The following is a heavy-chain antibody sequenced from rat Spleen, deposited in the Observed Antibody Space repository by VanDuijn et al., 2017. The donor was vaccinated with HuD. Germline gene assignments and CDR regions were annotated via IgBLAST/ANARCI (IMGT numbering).Heavy chain of an antibody. Sequence: EVQLVESGGGLVQPGRSMKLSCAASGFTFSSFPMAWVRQAPTKGLEWVATISTSGGSIYYPDSVKGRFTISRDNAQNTLYLQMNSLRSEDTATYYCAREYITDYYYGHYFDYWGQGVMVTVSS. V-gene: IGHV5-46*01. CDR2: ISTSGGSI. CDR1: GFTFSSFP. D-gene: IGHD1-6*01. CDR3: AREYITDYYYGHYFDY. J-gene: IGHJ2*01.